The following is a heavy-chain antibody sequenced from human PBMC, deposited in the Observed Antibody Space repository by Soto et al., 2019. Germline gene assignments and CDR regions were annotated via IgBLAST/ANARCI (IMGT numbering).Heavy chain of an antibody. V-gene: IGHV1-8*01. CDR1: GYTFTSYD. D-gene: IGHD3-3*01. CDR2: MNPNSGNT. CDR3: ASSRRSGWYYYYYGMDV. J-gene: IGHJ6*02. Sequence: ASVKVSCKASGYTFTSYDINWVRQAPGQGLEWMGWMNPNSGNTSYAQKFQGRVTMTRNTSISTAYMELSSLRSEDTAVYYCASSRRSGWYYYYYGMDVWGQGTTVTVSS.